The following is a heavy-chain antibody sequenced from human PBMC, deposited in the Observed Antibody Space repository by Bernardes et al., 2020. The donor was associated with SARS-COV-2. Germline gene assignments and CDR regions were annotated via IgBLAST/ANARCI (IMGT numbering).Heavy chain of an antibody. D-gene: IGHD1-7*01. CDR3: ARAGNYRFDY. V-gene: IGHV3-74*01. J-gene: IGHJ4*02. CDR1: GFSFSTSW. CDR2: INGDGNTI. Sequence: GGSLRLSCASSGFSFSTSWVHWVHQAPGKGLEWVARINGDGNTINYADSVKGRFTISRDNAYNTLYLQLNNLRIDDTAVYYCARAGNYRFDYWGQGTLVTVSS.